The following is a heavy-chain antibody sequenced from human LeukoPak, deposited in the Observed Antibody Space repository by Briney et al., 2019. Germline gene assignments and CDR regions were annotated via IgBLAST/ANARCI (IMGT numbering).Heavy chain of an antibody. Sequence: SVKVSCKASGYTFTSYGISWVRQAPGQGLEWMGGIIPIFGTANYAQKFQGRVTITADESTSTAYMELRSLRSDDTAVYYCARLEIGIAAADPPFESLYYYYYMDVWGKGTTVTVSS. V-gene: IGHV1-69*13. J-gene: IGHJ6*03. CDR1: GYTFTSYG. CDR3: ARLEIGIAAADPPFESLYYYYYMDV. CDR2: IIPIFGTA. D-gene: IGHD6-13*01.